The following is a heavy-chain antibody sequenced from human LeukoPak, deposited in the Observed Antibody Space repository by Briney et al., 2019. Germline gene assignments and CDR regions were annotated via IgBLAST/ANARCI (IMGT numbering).Heavy chain of an antibody. D-gene: IGHD5-18*01. J-gene: IGHJ4*02. CDR3: ARDPGGTVDTAMVTSDY. CDR2: IIPIFGTA. Sequence: GASVKVSCKASGGTFSSYAISWVRQAPGQGLEWMGGIIPIFGTANYAQKFQGRVTITADKSTSTAYMELSSLRSEDTPVYYCARDPGGTVDTAMVTSDYWGQGTLVTVSS. CDR1: GGTFSSYA. V-gene: IGHV1-69*06.